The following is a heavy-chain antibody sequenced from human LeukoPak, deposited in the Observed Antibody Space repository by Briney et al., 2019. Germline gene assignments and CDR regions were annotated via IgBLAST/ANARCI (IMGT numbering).Heavy chain of an antibody. CDR3: ARVKCGSGSYYNYRNNWFDP. Sequence: SETLCLTCAVYGGSFSGYYWSWIRQPPGKGLEWIGEINHSGSANYNPSLKSRVTISVDTSKNQFSLKLSSVTAADTAVYYCARVKCGSGSYYNYRNNWFDPWGQGTLVTVSS. V-gene: IGHV4-34*01. CDR2: INHSGSA. J-gene: IGHJ5*02. D-gene: IGHD3-10*01. CDR1: GGSFSGYY.